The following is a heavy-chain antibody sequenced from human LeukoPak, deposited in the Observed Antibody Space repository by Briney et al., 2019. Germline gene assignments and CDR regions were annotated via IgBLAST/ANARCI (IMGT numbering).Heavy chain of an antibody. D-gene: IGHD6-19*01. Sequence: GGSLRLSCAASGFTFSSYGMHWVRQAPGKGLEWGGFIRYDGSNKYYADSGKGRFTISRDNSKNTLYLQMNSLRAEDTAVYYCAKDPGLAVALYYFDYWGQGTLVTVSS. V-gene: IGHV3-30*02. CDR3: AKDPGLAVALYYFDY. J-gene: IGHJ4*02. CDR1: GFTFSSYG. CDR2: IRYDGSNK.